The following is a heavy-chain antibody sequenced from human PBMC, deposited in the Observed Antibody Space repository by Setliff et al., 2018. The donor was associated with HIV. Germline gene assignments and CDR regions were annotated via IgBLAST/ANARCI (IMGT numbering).Heavy chain of an antibody. CDR3: TTIVGFCSSTRCYSDY. CDR2: IRSKAYGGTT. J-gene: IGHJ4*02. D-gene: IGHD2-2*01. CDR1: GFTFGDYA. Sequence: GGSLRLSCTASGFTFGDYAMSWVRQAPGKGLEWVGFIRSKAYGGTTEYAASVKGRFTISRDDSKSIAYLQMNSLKTEDTAVYYCTTIVGFCSSTRCYSDYWGQGTLVTVSS. V-gene: IGHV3-49*04.